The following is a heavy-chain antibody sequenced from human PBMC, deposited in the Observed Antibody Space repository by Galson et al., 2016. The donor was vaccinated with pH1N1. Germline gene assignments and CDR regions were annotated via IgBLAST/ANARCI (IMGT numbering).Heavy chain of an antibody. CDR1: GFTFSSYA. J-gene: IGHJ4*02. Sequence: SLRLSCAASGFTFSSYAMSWVRQAPGKGLEWVSAISGTGGSTYYADSVKGRFTISRDNSKNTLFLQMNSLRAGDTAVYYCAKDNVRYYFGSGSFYFDYWGQVTLVTVSA. V-gene: IGHV3-23*01. CDR2: ISGTGGST. D-gene: IGHD3-10*01. CDR3: AKDNVRYYFGSGSFYFDY.